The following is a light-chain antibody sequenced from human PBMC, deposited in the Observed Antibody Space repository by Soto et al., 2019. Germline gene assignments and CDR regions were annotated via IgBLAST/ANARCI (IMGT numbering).Light chain of an antibody. CDR2: AAS. CDR3: QQNYNTAT. J-gene: IGKJ5*01. CDR1: QSISSY. Sequence: DIQMTQSPSSLSASVGDRVTITCRASQSISSYLNWYQQKPGKAPKLLIYAASTLQSGVPSRFSGSGSGTHFTLTISRLQPEDFATYYCQQNYNTATFGQGTRLEIK. V-gene: IGKV1-39*01.